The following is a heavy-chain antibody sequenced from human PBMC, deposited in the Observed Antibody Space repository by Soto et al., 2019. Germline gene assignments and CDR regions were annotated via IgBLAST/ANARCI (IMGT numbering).Heavy chain of an antibody. CDR2: ISSSSSYT. CDR3: ARVDSSSSLYYFDY. V-gene: IGHV3-11*06. J-gene: IGHJ4*02. Sequence: SLRLSCAASGFTFSDYYMSWIRQAPGKGLEWVSYISSSSSYTNYADSVKGRFTISRDNAKNSLYLQMNSLRAEDTAVYYCARVDSSSSLYYFDYWGQGTLVTVSS. D-gene: IGHD6-6*01. CDR1: GFTFSDYY.